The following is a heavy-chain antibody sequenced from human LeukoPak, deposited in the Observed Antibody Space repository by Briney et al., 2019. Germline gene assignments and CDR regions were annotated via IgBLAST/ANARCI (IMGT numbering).Heavy chain of an antibody. Sequence: SETLSLTCTVSGGSISSSSYYWGWIRQPPGKGLEWIGYIYYSGSTYYNPSLKSRVTISVDTSKNQFSLKLSSVTAADTAVYYCARRGYCSSTSCYLNAFDIWGQGTMVTVSS. CDR3: ARRGYCSSTSCYLNAFDI. CDR2: IYYSGST. CDR1: GGSISSSSYY. J-gene: IGHJ3*02. D-gene: IGHD2-2*01. V-gene: IGHV4-31*03.